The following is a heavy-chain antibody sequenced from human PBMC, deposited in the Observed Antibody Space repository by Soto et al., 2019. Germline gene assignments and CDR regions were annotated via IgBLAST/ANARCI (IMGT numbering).Heavy chain of an antibody. CDR3: AKTATGWFRAFDI. V-gene: IGHV3-23*01. J-gene: IGHJ3*02. CDR1: GFTFSSYA. CDR2: ISGSGGTT. Sequence: EVQLLESGGGLVQPGGSLRLSCAASGFTFSSYAMSWVRQAPGKGLEWVSAISGSGGTTYYADSVKGRFTFSRDNSKNTLYRQMNSLRAEDTAVYYCAKTATGWFRAFDIWGQGTMVTVSS. D-gene: IGHD6-19*01.